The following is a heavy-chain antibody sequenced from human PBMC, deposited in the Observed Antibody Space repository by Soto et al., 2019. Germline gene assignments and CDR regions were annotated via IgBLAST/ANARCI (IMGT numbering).Heavy chain of an antibody. V-gene: IGHV3-30-3*01. CDR3: ARVSQGTYYYYGMDV. Sequence: QVQLVESGGGVVQPGRSLRLSCAASGFTFSSYAMHGVRQAPGKGLEWVAVISYDGSNKYYADSVKGRFTISRDNSKNTLYLQMNSLRAEETAVYYCARVSQGTYYYYGMDVW. J-gene: IGHJ6*01. CDR2: ISYDGSNK. CDR1: GFTFSSYA. D-gene: IGHD1-26*01.